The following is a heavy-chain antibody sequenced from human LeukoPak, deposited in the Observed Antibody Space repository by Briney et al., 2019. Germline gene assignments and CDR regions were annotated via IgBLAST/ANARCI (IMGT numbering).Heavy chain of an antibody. V-gene: IGHV4-59*02. CDR3: ARRVVVVTANDKSDVFDM. CDR1: GGSVSSYY. J-gene: IGHJ3*02. Sequence: PSETLSLTCTVSGGSVSSYYWNLIRQSPGEGLEWIGYIYYTGSTKYNPSLESRVTISLDTSKHQFSLKLSSVTAADTAVYYCARRVVVVTANDKSDVFDMWGQGTVVTVSS. D-gene: IGHD2-15*01. CDR2: IYYTGST.